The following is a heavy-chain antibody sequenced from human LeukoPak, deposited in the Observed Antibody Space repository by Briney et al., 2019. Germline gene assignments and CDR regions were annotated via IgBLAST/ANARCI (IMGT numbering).Heavy chain of an antibody. CDR1: GGSISSYY. CDR2: INYSGST. CDR3: ARGGAYDFDY. V-gene: IGHV4-59*12. J-gene: IGHJ4*02. D-gene: IGHD3-16*01. Sequence: SETLSLTCTVSGGSISSYYWSWIRQPPGKGLDWIGHINYSGSTNYNPSLKSRVTISVDTSKNQFSLKLSSVTAADTAVYYCARGGAYDFDYWGQGTLVTVSS.